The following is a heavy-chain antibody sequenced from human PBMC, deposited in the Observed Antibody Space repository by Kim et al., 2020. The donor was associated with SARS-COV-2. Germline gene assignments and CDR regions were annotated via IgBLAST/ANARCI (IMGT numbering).Heavy chain of an antibody. J-gene: IGHJ5*02. CDR2: IRSKAYGGTT. CDR3: TRDQGPLTLSEFGELLYKPFDP. V-gene: IGHV3-49*03. CDR1: GFTFGDYA. Sequence: GGSLRLSCTASGFTFGDYAMSWFRQAPGKGLEWVGFIRSKAYGGTTEYAASVKGRFTISRDDSKSIAYLQMNSLKTEDTAVYYCTRDQGPLTLSEFGELLYKPFDPWGQGTLVTVSS. D-gene: IGHD3-10*01.